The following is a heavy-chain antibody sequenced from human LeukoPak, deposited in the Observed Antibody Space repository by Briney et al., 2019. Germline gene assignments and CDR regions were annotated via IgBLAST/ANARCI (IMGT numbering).Heavy chain of an antibody. CDR2: INSAGSTT. V-gene: IGHV3-74*01. CDR1: GFTSSNYW. J-gene: IGHJ4*02. CDR3: ARDAAGLDY. D-gene: IGHD2-15*01. Sequence: GGSLRLSCAASGFTSSNYWMHGVRQAPGKGLVWVSRINSAGSTTNYADSVKGRFTISRDNAKNTLYLQMNSLRAEDTAVYYCARDAAGLDYWGQGSLVTVSS.